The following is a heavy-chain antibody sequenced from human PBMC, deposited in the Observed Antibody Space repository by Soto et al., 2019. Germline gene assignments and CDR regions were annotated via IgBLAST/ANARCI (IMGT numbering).Heavy chain of an antibody. D-gene: IGHD6-13*01. Sequence: EVQLLESGGGLVQPGGSLRLSCAASGFTFSNYAVTWVRQAPGKGLEWVSTISGSGGSTYYADSVKGRFTISRDTSKHTRYLQMNSLRAEDTAVYYCAKDQGSSWYEIDYWGQGTLVTVSS. CDR2: ISGSGGST. CDR1: GFTFSNYA. J-gene: IGHJ4*02. CDR3: AKDQGSSWYEIDY. V-gene: IGHV3-23*01.